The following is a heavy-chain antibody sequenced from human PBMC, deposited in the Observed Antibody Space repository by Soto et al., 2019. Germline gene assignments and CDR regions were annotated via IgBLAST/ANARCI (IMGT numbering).Heavy chain of an antibody. Sequence: SETLSLTCTVSGVSIGTSNYYWVWIRQPPGKGLEWIGTIYYTGSSDYNPSLKSRVTISVEASKNQFSLKLKSVTAADTAVYYCGGLPSAFGLLVYARDYYYGTDVWGQGTTVTVAS. CDR3: GGLPSAFGLLVYARDYYYGTDV. CDR2: IYYTGSS. J-gene: IGHJ6*02. CDR1: GVSIGTSNYY. V-gene: IGHV4-39*01. D-gene: IGHD2-8*01.